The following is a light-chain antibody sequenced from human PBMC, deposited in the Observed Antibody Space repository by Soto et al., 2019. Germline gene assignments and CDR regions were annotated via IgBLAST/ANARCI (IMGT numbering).Light chain of an antibody. CDR3: QQYDILPIT. CDR1: QDINIY. Sequence: DIXMTQSPSSLFAXVXDRVTITCQATQDINIYLNWYQQKPGKAPNLLIYDASNLEIGVPSRFXXSGSGTHFTFTISSLQTEDIGTYYCQQYDILPITFGRGTRLEIK. V-gene: IGKV1-33*01. J-gene: IGKJ5*01. CDR2: DAS.